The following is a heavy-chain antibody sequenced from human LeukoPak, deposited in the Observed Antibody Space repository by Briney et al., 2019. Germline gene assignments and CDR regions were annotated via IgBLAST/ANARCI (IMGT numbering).Heavy chain of an antibody. CDR3: ARTGFCSTSCYYYYYDYMDV. V-gene: IGHV1-8*01. CDR1: GYTFTSYD. Sequence: ASVKVSCKASGYTFTSYDINWVRQATGQGLEWMGWMNPNSGNTGYAQKFQGRVTMTRNTSISTAYMELSSLRSEDTAVYYCARTGFCSTSCYYYYYDYMDVWGKGTTVTVSS. J-gene: IGHJ6*03. D-gene: IGHD2-2*01. CDR2: MNPNSGNT.